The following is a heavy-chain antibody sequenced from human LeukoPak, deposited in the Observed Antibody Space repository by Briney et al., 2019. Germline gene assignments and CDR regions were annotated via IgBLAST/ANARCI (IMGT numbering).Heavy chain of an antibody. J-gene: IGHJ4*02. D-gene: IGHD6-19*01. Sequence: ASVKVSCKVSGYTLTELSMHWVRQAPGNGLEWMGGFDPEDGETIYAQKFQGRVTMTEDKSTDTAYMELSSLRSEDTAVYYCATAAYSSGWKYFDYWGQGTLVTVSS. CDR1: GYTLTELS. CDR3: ATAAYSSGWKYFDY. V-gene: IGHV1-24*01. CDR2: FDPEDGET.